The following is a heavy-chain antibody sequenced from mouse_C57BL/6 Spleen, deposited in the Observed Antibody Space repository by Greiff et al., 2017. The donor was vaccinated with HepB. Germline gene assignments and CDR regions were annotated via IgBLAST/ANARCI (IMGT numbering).Heavy chain of an antibody. CDR2: IDPEDGDT. V-gene: IGHV14-1*01. CDR1: GFNIKDYY. Sequence: EVKVEESGAELVRPGASVKLSCTASGFNIKDYYMHWVKQRPEQGLEWIGRIDPEDGDTEYAPKFQGKATMTADTSSNTAYLQLSSLTSEDTAVYYCTTLYYGSSYDWYFDVWGTGTTVTVSS. J-gene: IGHJ1*03. CDR3: TTLYYGSSYDWYFDV. D-gene: IGHD1-1*01.